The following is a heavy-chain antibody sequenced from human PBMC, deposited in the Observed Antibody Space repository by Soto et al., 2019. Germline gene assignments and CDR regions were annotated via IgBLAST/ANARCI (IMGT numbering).Heavy chain of an antibody. V-gene: IGHV1-69*13. CDR3: ASYDYGGNSAT. D-gene: IGHD4-17*01. CDR2: IIPIFGTA. Sequence: ASVKVSCKASGGTFSSYAISWVRQAPGQGLEWMGGIIPIFGTANYAQKFQGRVTITADESTSTAYMELSSLRSEDTAVYYCASYDYGGNSATWGQGTLVTVSS. J-gene: IGHJ5*02. CDR1: GGTFSSYA.